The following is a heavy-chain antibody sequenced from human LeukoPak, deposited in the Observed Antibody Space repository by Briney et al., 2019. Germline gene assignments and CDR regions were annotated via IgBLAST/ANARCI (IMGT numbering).Heavy chain of an antibody. CDR2: IYSGGST. CDR1: GFTVSSNY. D-gene: IGHD1-26*01. V-gene: IGHV3-66*01. J-gene: IGHJ3*02. CDR3: ARDSVGARFAFDI. Sequence: PGGSLRLSCAASGFTVSSNYMSWVHQAPGKGLEWVSVIYSGGSTYYADSVKGRFTISRDNSKNTLYLQMNSLRAEDTAVYYCARDSVGARFAFDIWGQGTMVTVSS.